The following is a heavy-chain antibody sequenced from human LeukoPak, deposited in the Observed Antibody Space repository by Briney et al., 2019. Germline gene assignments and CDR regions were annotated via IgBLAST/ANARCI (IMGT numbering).Heavy chain of an antibody. CDR1: GFTFSNAW. D-gene: IGHD3-10*01. Sequence: GGSLRLSCAASGFTFSNAWMSWVRQAPGKGLKWVGRIKSKTDGGTTDYAAPVKGRFTISRDDSKNTLYVQMNSLKTEDTAVHYCTTGPYDYGSGTYYHWGQGTLVTVSS. J-gene: IGHJ4*02. CDR3: TTGPYDYGSGTYYH. V-gene: IGHV3-15*01. CDR2: IKSKTDGGTT.